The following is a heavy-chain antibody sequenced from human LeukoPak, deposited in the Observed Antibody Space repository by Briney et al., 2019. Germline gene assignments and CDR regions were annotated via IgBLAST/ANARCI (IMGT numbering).Heavy chain of an antibody. CDR1: GFTFSEYY. CDR2: ISSSGDIK. V-gene: IGHV3-11*01. CDR3: AREKVAGAFDY. Sequence: GGSLRVSCATSGFTFSEYYMSWIRQAPGKGLEWVLDISSSGDIKSYADSVKGRFTISRDNGKQSLHLQMNSLRPEDTAVYYCAREKVAGAFDYWGQGALVTVSS. J-gene: IGHJ4*02. D-gene: IGHD6-19*01.